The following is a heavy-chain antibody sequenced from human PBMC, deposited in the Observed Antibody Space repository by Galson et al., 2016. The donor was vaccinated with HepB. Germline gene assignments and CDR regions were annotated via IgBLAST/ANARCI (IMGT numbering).Heavy chain of an antibody. Sequence: SETLSLTCTVSGASISSTSYYWGWIRQPPGEGLEWIGSIYYSGSTYYNPPLKSRVTISVDTSKNQFSLKLSSVTAADTAVYYCARRRKYLGGGDCCPFDYWGQGTLVTVSS. CDR1: GASISSTSYY. V-gene: IGHV4-39*01. CDR2: IYYSGST. CDR3: ARRRKYLGGGDCCPFDY. J-gene: IGHJ4*02. D-gene: IGHD2-21*02.